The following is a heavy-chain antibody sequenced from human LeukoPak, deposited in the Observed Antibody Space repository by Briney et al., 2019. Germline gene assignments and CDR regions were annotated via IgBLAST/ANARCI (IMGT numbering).Heavy chain of an antibody. CDR1: GGSISSYY. CDR2: IYYSGST. CDR3: ARPEGSSSIDY. Sequence: SETLSLTCTVSGGSISSYYWSWIRQPPGKGLEWIGYIYYSGSTNYNPSLKSRVTISVDTSKNQFSLKLSSVTAADTAVYYCARPEGSSSIDYWGQGTLVTVSS. V-gene: IGHV4-59*08. J-gene: IGHJ4*02. D-gene: IGHD6-13*01.